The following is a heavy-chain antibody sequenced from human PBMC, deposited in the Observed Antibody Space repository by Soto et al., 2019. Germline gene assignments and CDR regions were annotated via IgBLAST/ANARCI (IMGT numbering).Heavy chain of an antibody. D-gene: IGHD2-8*01. CDR3: ARDLFLGFATPVAFNGMDV. Sequence: SETLSLTCTVSGGSVISGSYYWSWIRQPPGKGLEWIGYIYYSGSTNYNPSLKSRVTISVDTSKNQFSLKLSSVTAADTAVYYCARDLFLGFATPVAFNGMDVWGQGTTVTVSS. CDR1: GGSVISGSYY. CDR2: IYYSGST. J-gene: IGHJ6*02. V-gene: IGHV4-61*01.